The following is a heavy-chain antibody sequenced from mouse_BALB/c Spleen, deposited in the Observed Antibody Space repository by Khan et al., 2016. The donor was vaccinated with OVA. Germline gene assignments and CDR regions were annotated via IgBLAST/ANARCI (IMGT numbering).Heavy chain of an antibody. Sequence: VQLQQSGTVLARPGASVKMSCKASGYIFTSYLIHWVKQRPGQGLEWIGDIYPGNSDTTYNQKCKDKAELTAGTSASTAYMELSSLTNEDSAVYYCTRGGYSSFAYGGQGTLVTVSA. D-gene: IGHD2-12*01. J-gene: IGHJ3*01. CDR2: IYPGNSDT. V-gene: IGHV1-5*01. CDR3: TRGGYSSFAY. CDR1: GYIFTSYL.